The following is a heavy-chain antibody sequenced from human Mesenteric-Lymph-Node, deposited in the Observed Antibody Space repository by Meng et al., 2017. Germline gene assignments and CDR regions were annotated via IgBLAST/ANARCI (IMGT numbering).Heavy chain of an antibody. CDR1: GFTFDDYG. V-gene: IGHV3-20*04. J-gene: IGHJ4*02. Sequence: GESLKISCAASGFTFDDYGMSWVRQAPGTGLEWVSGINWNGGSTGYADSVKGRFTISRDNAKNSLYLQMNSLRAEDTALYYCARETGGYYYDSSGYYHDPWYYFDYWGQGTLVTVSS. D-gene: IGHD3-22*01. CDR2: INWNGGST. CDR3: ARETGGYYYDSSGYYHDPWYYFDY.